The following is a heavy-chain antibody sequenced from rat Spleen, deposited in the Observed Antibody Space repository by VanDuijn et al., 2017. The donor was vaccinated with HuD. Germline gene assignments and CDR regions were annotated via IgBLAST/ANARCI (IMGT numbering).Heavy chain of an antibody. Sequence: EVQLAESGGGLVQPGRSLKLSCAASGFTFSDYGVAWVRQAPTKGLEWVATISYGGGGTYYPDSVKGRFTISRDNAKSTLYLQMDSLRSEDTASYYCARHGAYNNYGWFAYWGQGTLVTVSS. CDR2: ISYGGGGT. J-gene: IGHJ3*01. D-gene: IGHD1-10*01. CDR3: ARHGAYNNYGWFAY. CDR1: GFTFSDYG. V-gene: IGHV5-29*01.